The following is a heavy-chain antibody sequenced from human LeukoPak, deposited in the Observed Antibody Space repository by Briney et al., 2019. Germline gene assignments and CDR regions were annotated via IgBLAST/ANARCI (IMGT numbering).Heavy chain of an antibody. V-gene: IGHV1-69*06. D-gene: IGHD6-13*01. J-gene: IGHJ3*02. CDR1: GGTFSSYA. CDR3: ARAIPSQQLDAFDI. Sequence: SVKVSCKASGGTFSSYAISWVRQAPGQGLEWMGGIIPIFGTANYAQKFQGRVTITADKSTSTAYMELRSLRSEDTAVYYCARAIPSQQLDAFDIWGQGTMVTVSS. CDR2: IIPIFGTA.